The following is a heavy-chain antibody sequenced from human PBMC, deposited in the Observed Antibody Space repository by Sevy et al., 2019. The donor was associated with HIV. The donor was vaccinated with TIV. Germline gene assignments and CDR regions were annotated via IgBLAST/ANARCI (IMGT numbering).Heavy chain of an antibody. V-gene: IGHV3-21*01. D-gene: IGHD6-6*01. CDR1: GFTFSSYS. CDR3: ARDLREYSSSSKYYFDY. Sequence: GGSLRLSCAASGFTFSSYSMNWVRQAPGKGLEWVSSMSSSNNYIYYADSLKGRFTISRDNAKNSLYLQMNSLRAEDTAVYYCARDLREYSSSSKYYFDYWGQGILVTVSS. CDR2: MSSSNNYI. J-gene: IGHJ4*02.